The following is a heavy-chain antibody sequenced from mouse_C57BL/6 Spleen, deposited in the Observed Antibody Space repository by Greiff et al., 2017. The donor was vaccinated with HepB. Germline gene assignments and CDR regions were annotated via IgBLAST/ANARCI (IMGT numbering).Heavy chain of an antibody. CDR1: GFTFSSYT. V-gene: IGHV5-9*01. D-gene: IGHD1-1*01. CDR3: ARGITTVVVFDY. Sequence: EVKVVESGGGLVKPGGSLKLSCAASGFTFSSYTMSWVRQTPEKRLEWVATISGGGGNTYYPDSVKGRFTISRDNAKNTLYLQMSSLRSEDTALYYCARGITTVVVFDYWGQGTTLTVSS. J-gene: IGHJ2*01. CDR2: ISGGGGNT.